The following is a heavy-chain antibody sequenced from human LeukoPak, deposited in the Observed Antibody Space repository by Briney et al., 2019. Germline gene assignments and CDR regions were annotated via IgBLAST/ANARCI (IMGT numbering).Heavy chain of an antibody. D-gene: IGHD7-27*01. Sequence: GSLKLSCAASGFTFSGSAMHWVRQASGKGLEWVGRIRSKANSYATAYAESVKGRFTISRDDSKNTAYLQMNSLKTEDTAVYYCSSTDWGYFQHWGQGTLVTVSS. V-gene: IGHV3-73*01. CDR2: IRSKANSYAT. CDR3: SSTDWGYFQH. J-gene: IGHJ1*01. CDR1: GFTFSGSA.